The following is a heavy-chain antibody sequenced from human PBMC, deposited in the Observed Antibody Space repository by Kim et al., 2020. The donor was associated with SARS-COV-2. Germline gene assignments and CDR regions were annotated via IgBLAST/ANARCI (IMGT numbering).Heavy chain of an antibody. D-gene: IGHD6-19*01. CDR2: INPSGGNT. Sequence: ASVKVSCKASGYTFTSYFIHWVRQAPGQGLEWMGIINPSGGNTNYAQKFQGRDTMTRDTSTTTVYMELSSQRSEDTAVYYCARGGSVYAAVAGPFDYWGQGTLVTVSS. J-gene: IGHJ4*02. CDR3: ARGGSVYAAVAGPFDY. V-gene: IGHV1-46*01. CDR1: GYTFTSYF.